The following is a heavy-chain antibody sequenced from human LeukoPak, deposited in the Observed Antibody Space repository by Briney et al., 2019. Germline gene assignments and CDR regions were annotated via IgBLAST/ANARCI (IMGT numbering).Heavy chain of an antibody. D-gene: IGHD3-22*01. V-gene: IGHV3-23*01. CDR2: ISGSGGST. Sequence: GGSLRLSCAASGFTFSSYAMSWVRQAPGKGLEWVSAISGSGGSTYYADSVKGRFTISRDNSKNTLYLQMNSLRAEDTAVCYCAKDLYYYDSSGYSPDYWGQGTLVTVSS. CDR1: GFTFSSYA. J-gene: IGHJ4*02. CDR3: AKDLYYYDSSGYSPDY.